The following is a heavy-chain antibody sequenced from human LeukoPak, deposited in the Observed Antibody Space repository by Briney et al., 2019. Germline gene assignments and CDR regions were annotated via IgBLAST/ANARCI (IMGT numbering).Heavy chain of an antibody. CDR3: AKGNWEPWDY. CDR2: ISGSGGST. J-gene: IGHJ4*02. Sequence: GESLKISCKGSGYSFTSYWIGWVRQAPGKGLEWVSAISGSGGSTYYADSVKGRFTISRDNSKNTLYLQMNSLRAEDTAVYYCAKGNWEPWDYWGQGTLVTVSS. V-gene: IGHV3-23*01. D-gene: IGHD1-26*01. CDR1: GYSFTSYW.